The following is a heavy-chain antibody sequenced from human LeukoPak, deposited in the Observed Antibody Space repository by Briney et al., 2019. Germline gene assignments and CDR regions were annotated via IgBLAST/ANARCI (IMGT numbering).Heavy chain of an antibody. D-gene: IGHD3-3*01. V-gene: IGHV1-18*01. CDR2: ISAYNGNT. CDR1: GYTFTSYG. CDR3: ARQESVLHYDFWSGYFYYFDY. J-gene: IGHJ4*02. Sequence: ASVKVSCKASGYTFTSYGISWVRQAPGQGLEWMGWISAYNGNTNYAQKLQGRVTMTTDTSTSTAYMELRSLRSDDTAVYYCARQESVLHYDFWSGYFYYFDYWGQGQWSPSLQ.